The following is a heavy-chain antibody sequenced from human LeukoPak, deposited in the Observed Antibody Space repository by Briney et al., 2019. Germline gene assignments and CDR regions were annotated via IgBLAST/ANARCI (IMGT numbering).Heavy chain of an antibody. CDR1: GYTFTCYY. CDR2: INPNSGGT. CDR3: ARVGAGDCCFFNY. D-gene: IGHD2-21*02. Sequence: GASVKVSCKASGYTFTCYYMHWVRQAPGQGPEWIGWINPNSGGTSYAQKFQGRVTMTGDTSISTAYMDLSKLRSDDTAVYYCARVGAGDCCFFNYWGQGTLVTVSS. V-gene: IGHV1-2*02. J-gene: IGHJ4*02.